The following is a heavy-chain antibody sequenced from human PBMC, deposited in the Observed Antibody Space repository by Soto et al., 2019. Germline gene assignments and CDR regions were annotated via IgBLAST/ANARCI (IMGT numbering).Heavy chain of an antibody. CDR1: GFTFSDYY. D-gene: IGHD3-10*01. CDR2: ISSSSSYT. V-gene: IGHV3-11*05. Sequence: QVQLVESGGGLVKPGGSLRLSCAASGFTFSDYYMSWIRQAPGKGLEWVSYISSSSSYTNYADSVKGRFTISRDNAKNSLYLQMNSLRAEDTAVYYCARDPMVRGVIPTYGMDVWVQGTTVTVSS. CDR3: ARDPMVRGVIPTYGMDV. J-gene: IGHJ6*02.